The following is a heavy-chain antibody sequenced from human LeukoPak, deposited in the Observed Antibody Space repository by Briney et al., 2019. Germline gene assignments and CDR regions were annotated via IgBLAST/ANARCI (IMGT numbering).Heavy chain of an antibody. V-gene: IGHV1-69*06. CDR2: IIPIFGTA. J-gene: IGHJ3*02. D-gene: IGHD6-6*01. CDR3: ARDREGYSSSSSSLFDI. Sequence: SVKVSCKASGGTFISYAISWVRQAPGQGVEWMGGIIPIFGTANYAQKFQGRVTITADKSTSTAYMELSSLRSEDTAVYYCARDREGYSSSSSSLFDIWGQGTIVTVSS. CDR1: GGTFISYA.